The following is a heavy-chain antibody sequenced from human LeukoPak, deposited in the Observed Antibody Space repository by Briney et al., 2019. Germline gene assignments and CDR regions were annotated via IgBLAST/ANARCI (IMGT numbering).Heavy chain of an antibody. CDR1: GFTFSGSA. V-gene: IGHV3-73*01. D-gene: IGHD2-15*01. CDR3: TRLYCSGGSCYQDYFDY. CDR2: IRSKANSYAT. J-gene: IGHJ4*02. Sequence: PGGSLRHSCAASGFTFSGSAMHWVRQASGKGLEWVGRIRSKANSYATAYAASVKGRFTISRDDSKNTAYLQMNSLKTEDTAVYYCTRLYCSGGSCYQDYFDYWGQGTLVTVSS.